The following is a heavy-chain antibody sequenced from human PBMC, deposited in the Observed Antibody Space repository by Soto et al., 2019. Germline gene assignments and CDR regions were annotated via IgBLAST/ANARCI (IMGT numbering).Heavy chain of an antibody. V-gene: IGHV4-34*01. D-gene: IGHD4-17*01. CDR2: INHSRST. CDR3: ARSGAGTPVTI. J-gene: IGHJ4*02. CDR1: GGSFSGYY. Sequence: SETLSLTCAVYGGSFSGYYWSWIRQPPGKGLEWIGEINHSRSTNYNPSLKSRVTISVDTSKNQFSLKVSSVTAADTAVYYCARSGAGTPVTIWGQGTLVTVSS.